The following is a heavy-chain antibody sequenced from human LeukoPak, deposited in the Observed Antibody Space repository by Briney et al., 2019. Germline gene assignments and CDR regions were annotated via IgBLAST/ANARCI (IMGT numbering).Heavy chain of an antibody. D-gene: IGHD3-9*01. CDR2: IIPILGIA. CDR1: GGTFSSYA. J-gene: IGHJ4*02. V-gene: IGHV1-69*04. Sequence: SVKVSCKASGGTFSSYAISWVRQAPGQGLEWMGRIIPILGIANYAQKFQGRVTITADKSTSTAYMELSSLRSEDTAVYYCARVGDLRYFYWSQQYYFDYWGQGTLVTVSS. CDR3: ARVGDLRYFYWSQQYYFDY.